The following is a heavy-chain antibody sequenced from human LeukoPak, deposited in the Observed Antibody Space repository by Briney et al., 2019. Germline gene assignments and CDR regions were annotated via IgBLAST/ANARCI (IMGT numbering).Heavy chain of an antibody. CDR3: ARGPIAARPGWFDP. CDR1: GYTLTELS. V-gene: IGHV1-24*01. J-gene: IGHJ5*02. CDR2: FDPEDGET. D-gene: IGHD6-6*01. Sequence: ASVKVSCKVSGYTLTELSMHWVRQAPGKGLEWMGGFDPEDGETIYAQKFQGRVTMTEDTSTDTVYMELSSLRSEDTAVYYCARGPIAARPGWFDPWGQGTLVTVSS.